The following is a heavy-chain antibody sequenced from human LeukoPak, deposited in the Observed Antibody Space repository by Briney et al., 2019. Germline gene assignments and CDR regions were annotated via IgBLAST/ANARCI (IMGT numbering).Heavy chain of an antibody. Sequence: GASVKVSCKASGGTFSSYAISWVRQAPGQGLEWMGGIIPIFGTANYAQKFQGRVTITADESTSTAYMELSSLRSEDTAVYYCARYSGGNPRTADFDYWGQGTLVTVSS. CDR2: IIPIFGTA. CDR1: GGTFSSYA. J-gene: IGHJ4*02. CDR3: ARYSGGNPRTADFDY. D-gene: IGHD2-21*01. V-gene: IGHV1-69*01.